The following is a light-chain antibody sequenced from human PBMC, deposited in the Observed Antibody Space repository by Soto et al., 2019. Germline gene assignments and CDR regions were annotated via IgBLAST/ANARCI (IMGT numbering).Light chain of an antibody. J-gene: IGLJ2*01. Sequence: QSALTQPRSVSGSPGQSVTISCTGTSGDVGGYNYVSWYQQHPGKAPKVMIYDVSKRPSGVPDRFSGSKSGNTASLTISGLQAEDEADYYCCSYAGTYTFIFGGGTKLTVL. V-gene: IGLV2-11*01. CDR3: CSYAGTYTFI. CDR1: SGDVGGYNY. CDR2: DVS.